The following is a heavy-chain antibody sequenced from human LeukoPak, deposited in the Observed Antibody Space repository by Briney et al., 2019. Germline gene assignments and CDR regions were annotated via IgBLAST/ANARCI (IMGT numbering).Heavy chain of an antibody. V-gene: IGHV1-2*02. J-gene: IGHJ5*02. D-gene: IGHD2-2*01. Sequence: ASVKVSCKASGYTFTGYYMHWVRQAPGQGLEWMGWINPNSGGTNYAQKFQGRVTMTRDTSISTAYMELSSLRSEDTAVYYCARNHPVQWYPPDGNNWFDPWGQGTLVTVSS. CDR1: GYTFTGYY. CDR2: INPNSGGT. CDR3: ARNHPVQWYPPDGNNWFDP.